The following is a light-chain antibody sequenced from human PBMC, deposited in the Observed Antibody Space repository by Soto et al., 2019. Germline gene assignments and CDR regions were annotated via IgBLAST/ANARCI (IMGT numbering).Light chain of an antibody. CDR2: GAS. CDR1: QSVSSSY. J-gene: IGKJ3*01. Sequence: EIVLTQSPGTLSLYPGERATLSCRASQSVSSSYLTWYQQKPGQAPRLLIYGASSRATGIPDRFSGSGSGADFTLAISGLEPEDFAVYYCQQYGNSPFTFGPGTKVEI. V-gene: IGKV3-20*01. CDR3: QQYGNSPFT.